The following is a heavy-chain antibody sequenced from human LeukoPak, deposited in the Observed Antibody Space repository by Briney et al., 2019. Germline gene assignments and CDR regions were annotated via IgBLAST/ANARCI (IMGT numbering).Heavy chain of an antibody. CDR1: GFTFSSYW. D-gene: IGHD6-13*01. J-gene: IGHJ4*02. CDR2: IKQDGGEK. V-gene: IGHV3-7*01. Sequence: PGGSLRLSCAASGFTFSSYWMSWVRQVPGKGPEWVANIKQDGGEKYYVDSVKGRFTISRDNAKNSLYLQMNSLRAEDTAVYYCAKSVQAAAGGGFDYWGQGTLVTVSS. CDR3: AKSVQAAAGGGFDY.